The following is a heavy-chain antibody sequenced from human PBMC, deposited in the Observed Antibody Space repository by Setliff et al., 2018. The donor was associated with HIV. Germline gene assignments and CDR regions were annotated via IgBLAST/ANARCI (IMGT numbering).Heavy chain of an antibody. CDR1: GYTFTRYY. Sequence: ASVKVSCKTSGYTFTRYYIHWVRQAPGQGLEWMGIINPSGDNTIYAQKFQGRVTMTRDTSTSTVYMELSSLRSEDTAIYYCAKAIRPAAAGTWLGPFDYWGQGTLVTVSS. D-gene: IGHD6-13*01. CDR3: AKAIRPAAAGTWLGPFDY. CDR2: INPSGDNT. J-gene: IGHJ4*02. V-gene: IGHV1-46*01.